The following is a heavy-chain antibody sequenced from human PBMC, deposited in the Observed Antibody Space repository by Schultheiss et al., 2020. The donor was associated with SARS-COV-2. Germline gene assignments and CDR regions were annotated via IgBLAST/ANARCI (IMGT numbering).Heavy chain of an antibody. CDR2: IYHSGTT. Sequence: SQTLSLTCTVSGGSISSGGYSWSWIRQPPGKGLEWIGEIYHSGTTNYNPSLRSRVSISLDTSKNQVSLKLNSVTAADTAVYYCARGGTMFQLWGQGILVTVSS. CDR1: GGSISSGGYS. D-gene: IGHD3-10*02. CDR3: ARGGTMFQL. V-gene: IGHV4-61*08. J-gene: IGHJ4*02.